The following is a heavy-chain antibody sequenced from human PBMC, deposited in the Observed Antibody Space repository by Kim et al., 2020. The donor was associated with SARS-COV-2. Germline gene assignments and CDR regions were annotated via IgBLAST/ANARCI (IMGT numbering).Heavy chain of an antibody. Sequence: SETLSLTCTVSGGSISSGGYYWSWIRQHPGKGLEWIGYIYYSGSTYYNPSLKSRVTISVDTSKNQFSLKLSSVTAADTAVYYCARYLVVVAATNWFDPWGQGTLVTVSS. D-gene: IGHD2-15*01. CDR2: IYYSGST. CDR3: ARYLVVVAATNWFDP. CDR1: GGSISSGGYY. J-gene: IGHJ5*02. V-gene: IGHV4-31*03.